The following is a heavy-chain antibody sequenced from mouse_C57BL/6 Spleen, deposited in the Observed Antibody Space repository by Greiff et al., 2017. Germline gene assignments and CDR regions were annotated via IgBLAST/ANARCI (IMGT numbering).Heavy chain of an antibody. Sequence: EVKLVESGAGLVKPGASVKLSCAASGFTFSSYAMSWVRQTPGKRLEWVATISAGGSYTYYPDNVKGRFTISRDKAKNNLYLQMSHLKSEDTAVYYCGRDGDARDYWGQGTSVTVSA. J-gene: IGHJ4*01. CDR1: GFTFSSYA. V-gene: IGHV5-4*01. CDR2: ISAGGSYT. CDR3: GRDGDARDY.